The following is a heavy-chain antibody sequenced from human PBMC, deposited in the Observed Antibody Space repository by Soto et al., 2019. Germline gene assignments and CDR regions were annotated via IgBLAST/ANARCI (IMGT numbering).Heavy chain of an antibody. CDR2: ISAYHGNT. J-gene: IGHJ3*02. CDR1: GYTFTSYG. V-gene: IGHV1-18*01. Sequence: ASVKVSCKASGYTFTSYGISWVRQAPGQGLEWMGWISAYHGNTNYAQKLQGRVTMTTDTSTSTAYMELRSLRSDDTAVYYCARDLKPSPRSVDFDIWGQGTMVTVSS. CDR3: ARDLKPSPRSVDFDI.